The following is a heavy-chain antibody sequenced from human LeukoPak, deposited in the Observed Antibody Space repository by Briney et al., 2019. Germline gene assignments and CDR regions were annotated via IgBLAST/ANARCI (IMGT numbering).Heavy chain of an antibody. Sequence: PGGSLRLSCAASGFNFGSYSMTWVRQAPGKGLEWVSVMSADSAATFYADSVRGRFTISRDNSKNMLYLQMNSLRPEDTAVYYCTRDGSSWYASYYYYMDVWGKGTTVTVSS. CDR1: GFNFGSYS. D-gene: IGHD6-13*01. CDR2: MSADSAAT. J-gene: IGHJ6*03. CDR3: TRDGSSWYASYYYYMDV. V-gene: IGHV3-23*01.